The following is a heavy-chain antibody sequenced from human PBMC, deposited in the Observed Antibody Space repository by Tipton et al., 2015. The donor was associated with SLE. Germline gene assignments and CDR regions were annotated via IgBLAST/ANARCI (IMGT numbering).Heavy chain of an antibody. CDR1: GGSISSGSYY. CDR2: IYTSGST. Sequence: TLSLTCTVSGGSISSGSYYWSWIRQPAGKGLEWIGHIYTSGSTNYNPSLKSRVTMSVDTSKNQFSLKLSSVTAADTAVYYCARQVAAAGTGAFDIWGQGTMVPVSS. V-gene: IGHV4-61*09. D-gene: IGHD6-13*01. J-gene: IGHJ3*02. CDR3: ARQVAAAGTGAFDI.